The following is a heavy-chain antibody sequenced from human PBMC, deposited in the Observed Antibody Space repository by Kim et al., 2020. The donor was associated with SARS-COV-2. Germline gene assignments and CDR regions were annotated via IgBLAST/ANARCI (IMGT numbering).Heavy chain of an antibody. V-gene: IGHV4-61*01. CDR2: IYYSGST. J-gene: IGHJ4*02. CDR1: GGSVSSGSYY. Sequence: SETLSLTCTVSGGSVSSGSYYWSWIRQPPGKGLEWIGYIYYSGSTNYNPSLKSRVTISVDTSKNQFSLKLSSVTAADTAVYYCAGGREGDFWSGYYMGGEYYFDYWGQGTLVTVSS. CDR3: AGGREGDFWSGYYMGGEYYFDY. D-gene: IGHD3-3*01.